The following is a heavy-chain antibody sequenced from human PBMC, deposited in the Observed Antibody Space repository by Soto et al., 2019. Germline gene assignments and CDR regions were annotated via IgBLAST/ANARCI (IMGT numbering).Heavy chain of an antibody. CDR1: GYTFTSYG. CDR3: ARDRLGATGDY. CDR2: ISAYNANT. D-gene: IGHD1-26*01. Sequence: ASVKVSCKAAGYTFTSYGISWVRQAPGQGLEWMGWISAYNANTNYAQKFQGRVTMTTDTSTSTSYMELRSLRSDDTAVYFCARDRLGATGDYWGQGTLVTVS. J-gene: IGHJ4*02. V-gene: IGHV1-18*01.